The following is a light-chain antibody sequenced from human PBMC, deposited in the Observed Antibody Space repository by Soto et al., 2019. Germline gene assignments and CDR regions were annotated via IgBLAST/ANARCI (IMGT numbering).Light chain of an antibody. CDR2: GNS. Sequence: QAVLTQPPSVSGAPGQRVTISCTGSSSNIGAGYDVHWYQQLPGTAPKLLIYGNSNRPSGVPDRFSGSKSGTSASLAITGLQAEDVADYYCQSYDSSLSGVVFGGGTKLT. V-gene: IGLV1-40*01. CDR1: SSNIGAGYD. CDR3: QSYDSSLSGVV. J-gene: IGLJ2*01.